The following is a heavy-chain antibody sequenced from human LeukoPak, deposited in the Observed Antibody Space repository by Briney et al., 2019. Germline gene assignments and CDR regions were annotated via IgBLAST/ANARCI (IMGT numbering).Heavy chain of an antibody. CDR3: ARDSTYMDV. V-gene: IGHV3-21*01. J-gene: IGHJ6*03. CDR2: ISSSSSYI. CDR1: GFTFSSYS. Sequence: GGSLTLSCEVSGFTFSSYSMNWFRQAPGKGLEWVSSISSSSSYIYYADSVKGRFTISRDHDKNSLYLQMNSLRAEDTAVYYGARDSTYMDVWGKGTTVTISS. D-gene: IGHD2-2*01.